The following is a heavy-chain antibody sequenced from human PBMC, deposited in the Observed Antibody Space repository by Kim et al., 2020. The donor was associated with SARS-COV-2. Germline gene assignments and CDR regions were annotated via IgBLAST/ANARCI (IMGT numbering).Heavy chain of an antibody. J-gene: IGHJ4*02. CDR2: T. CDR3: ARWAYGDVSFDY. Sequence: TKHGQKVQGRVIMTTDTSTNIAYMELWSLMTDDTAMYYCARWAYGDVSFDYWGQGTLVTVSS. V-gene: IGHV1-18*01. D-gene: IGHD4-17*01.